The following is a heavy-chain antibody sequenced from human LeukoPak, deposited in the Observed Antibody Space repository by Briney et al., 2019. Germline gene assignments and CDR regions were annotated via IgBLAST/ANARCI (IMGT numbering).Heavy chain of an antibody. CDR2: IFTNGST. CDR3: ARKTSGGYSGPVDY. J-gene: IGHJ4*02. V-gene: IGHV4-61*02. D-gene: IGHD5-12*01. CDR1: GVSISSGTYY. Sequence: SETLSLTCSVSGVSISSGTYYWSWIRQPAGKGLEWIGRIFTNGSTNYSSSLKSRVTISVDTSKNQLSLKLTSVTAADTAVYYCARKTSGGYSGPVDYWGQGTLVTVSS.